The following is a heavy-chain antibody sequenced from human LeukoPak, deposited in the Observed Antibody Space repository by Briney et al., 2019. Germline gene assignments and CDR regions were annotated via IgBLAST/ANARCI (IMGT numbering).Heavy chain of an antibody. CDR3: ASLTRGYSGVWDAFDI. CDR1: GYSFTTYW. D-gene: IGHD5-18*01. Sequence: GESLKISCKVSGYSFTTYWIGWVRQMPGKGLEWMGIIYPGDSDTRYSPSFQGQVTISADKSISTAYLQWSSLKASDTAMYYCASLTRGYSGVWDAFDIWGQGTMVTVSS. CDR2: IYPGDSDT. V-gene: IGHV5-51*01. J-gene: IGHJ3*02.